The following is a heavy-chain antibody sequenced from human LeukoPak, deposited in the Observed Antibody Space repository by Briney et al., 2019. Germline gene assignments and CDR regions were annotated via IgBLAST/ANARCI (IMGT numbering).Heavy chain of an antibody. CDR2: IYTSGST. CDR1: GGSISSYY. J-gene: IGHJ5*02. CDR3: ARGHAGYSSSWYTPRWFDP. Sequence: SETLSLTCIVSGGSISSYYWSWIRQPAGKGLEWIGRIYTSGSTNYNPSLKSRVTMSVDTSKNQFSLKLSSVTAADTAVYYCARGHAGYSSSWYTPRWFDPWGQGTLVTVSS. V-gene: IGHV4-4*07. D-gene: IGHD6-13*01.